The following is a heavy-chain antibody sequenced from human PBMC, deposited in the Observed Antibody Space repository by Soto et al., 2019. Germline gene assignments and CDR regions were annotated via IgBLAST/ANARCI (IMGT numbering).Heavy chain of an antibody. CDR2: SSAFNGNT. J-gene: IGHJ3*01. D-gene: IGHD3-16*01. CDR1: GFRFADYG. V-gene: IGHV1-18*01. CDR3: ARSNCLADAFEV. Sequence: ASVKVSCKASGFRFADYGFHWLRQAPGQGLEWMGWSSAFNGNTETAQGLQDRVNMTTDSSTTTAHMDLTNLPTDDTAIYYCARSNCLADAFEVWGKETMVSVSS.